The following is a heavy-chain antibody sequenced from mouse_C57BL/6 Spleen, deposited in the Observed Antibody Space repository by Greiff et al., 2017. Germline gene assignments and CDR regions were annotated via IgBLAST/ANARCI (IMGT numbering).Heavy chain of an antibody. CDR1: GYTFTDYN. CDR3: ARGYYGSSYVGWYFDV. V-gene: IGHV1-22*01. Sequence: VQLQQSGPELVKPGASVKMSCKASGYTFTDYNMHWVKQSHGKSLEWIGYINPNNGGTSYNQKFKGKATLTVNKSSSTAYMELRSLTSEDSAVYYCARGYYGSSYVGWYFDVWGTGTTVTVSS. J-gene: IGHJ1*03. CDR2: INPNNGGT. D-gene: IGHD1-1*01.